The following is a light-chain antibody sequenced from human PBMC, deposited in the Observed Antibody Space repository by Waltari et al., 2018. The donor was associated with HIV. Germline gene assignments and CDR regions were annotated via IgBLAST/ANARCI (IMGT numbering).Light chain of an antibody. J-gene: IGKJ2*01. CDR2: WAS. Sequence: DIVMTHSPDSLTLSLGERAPINRTSRQSRRDRPNNRNYLAWYQQRPGQPPKLLITWASTRESGIPDRFSGSGSGTNFTLTISSLQAEDVAIYYCQQSYSRPYTFGQGTKLDI. V-gene: IGKV4-1*01. CDR3: QQSYSRPYT. CDR1: QSRRDRPNNRNY.